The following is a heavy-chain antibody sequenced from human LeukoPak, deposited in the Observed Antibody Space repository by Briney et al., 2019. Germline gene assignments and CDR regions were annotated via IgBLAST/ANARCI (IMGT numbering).Heavy chain of an antibody. CDR2: ISSSSGYI. J-gene: IGHJ4*02. CDR3: ARGGIAAFFDY. CDR1: GFTFSSYS. Sequence: PGGSLRLSCAASGFTFSSYSMNWVRQAPGKGLEWVSSISSSSGYIYYADSVKGRFTISRDNAKNSLYLQMNSLRAEDTAVYYCARGGIAAFFDYWGQGTLVTVSS. V-gene: IGHV3-21*01. D-gene: IGHD6-6*01.